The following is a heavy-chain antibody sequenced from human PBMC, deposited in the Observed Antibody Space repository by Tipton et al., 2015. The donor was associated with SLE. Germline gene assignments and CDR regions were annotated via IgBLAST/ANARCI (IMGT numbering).Heavy chain of an antibody. CDR2: INPNSGGT. J-gene: IGHJ4*02. V-gene: IGHV1-2*06. D-gene: IGHD5-12*01. CDR3: AREEPIVATPLDY. CDR1: GYTFTGYY. Sequence: QSGPEVKKPGASVKVSCKASGYTFTGYYMHWVRQAPGQGLEWMGRINPNSGGTNYAQKFQGRVTMTRDTSISTVYMELSRLRSDDTAVYYCAREEPIVATPLDYWGQGTLVTVSS.